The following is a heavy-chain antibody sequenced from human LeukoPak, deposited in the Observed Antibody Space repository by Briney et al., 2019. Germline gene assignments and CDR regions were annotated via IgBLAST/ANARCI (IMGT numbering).Heavy chain of an antibody. J-gene: IGHJ6*02. V-gene: IGHV4-30-4*02. CDR3: ARDYSNYFPPNYYYYGMDV. Sequence: PSETLSLTCTVSGGSISSGDYYWSWIRQPPGKGLEWIGYIYYSGSTYYNPSLKSRVTISVDTSKNQFSLKLSSVTAADTAVYYCARDYSNYFPPNYYYYGMDVWGQGTTVTVSS. D-gene: IGHD4-11*01. CDR1: GGSISSGDYY. CDR2: IYYSGST.